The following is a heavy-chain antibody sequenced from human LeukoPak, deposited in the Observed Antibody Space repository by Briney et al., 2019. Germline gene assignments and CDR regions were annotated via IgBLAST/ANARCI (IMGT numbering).Heavy chain of an antibody. D-gene: IGHD6-19*01. CDR1: GGSISSSSYY. CDR2: IYYSGST. CDR3: ARSQQWLALNDH. J-gene: IGHJ4*02. Sequence: SETLSLTCTVSGGSISSSSYYWGWIRQPPGKGLEWIGSIYYSGSTYYNPSLKSRVTISVDTSKNQFSLKLSSVTAADTAVYYCARSQQWLALNDHWGQGTLVTVSS. V-gene: IGHV4-39*01.